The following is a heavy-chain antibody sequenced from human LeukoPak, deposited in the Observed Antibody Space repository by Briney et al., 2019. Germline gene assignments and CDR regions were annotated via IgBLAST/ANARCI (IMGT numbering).Heavy chain of an antibody. CDR1: GYRFTSYW. Sequence: ESLRISCKGSGYRFTSYWISWVRQMPGKGLEWMGRIDPSDSFTNYSPSFQGHATISADKSINTSYLQWSSLKASDTAMYYCARFSPPYFSDSSGYSEYFQHWGQGTLVTVSS. CDR3: ARFSPPYFSDSSGYSEYFQH. D-gene: IGHD3-22*01. J-gene: IGHJ1*01. CDR2: IDPSDSFT. V-gene: IGHV5-10-1*01.